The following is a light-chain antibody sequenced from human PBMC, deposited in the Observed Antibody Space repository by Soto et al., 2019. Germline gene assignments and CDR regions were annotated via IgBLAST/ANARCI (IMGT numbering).Light chain of an antibody. J-gene: IGKJ1*01. CDR1: QSVSSSY. Sequence: EIVLTQSPGTLSLSPGEGATLSCRASQSVSSSYLAWYQQNRGQAPRLLIYGASTRATGTPDRFSGSGSGTDFTLTITRLGPEDFAVYYCQQYGSSRWTFGQGTKVEIK. CDR3: QQYGSSRWT. V-gene: IGKV3-20*01. CDR2: GAS.